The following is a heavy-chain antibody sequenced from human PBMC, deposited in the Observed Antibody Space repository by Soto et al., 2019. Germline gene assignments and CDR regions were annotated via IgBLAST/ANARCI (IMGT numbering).Heavy chain of an antibody. CDR3: ARRGSSSRWLDP. V-gene: IGHV4-59*01. Sequence: SETLSLTCTVSGGSISGYYWSWIRQPPGKGLEWIGYIYYTGNTIYNPSLNSRVTMSVDTSKNQFSLHLNYVTAADTAVYYCARRGSSSRWLDPWGQGTLVTVSS. CDR1: GGSISGYY. D-gene: IGHD3-10*01. J-gene: IGHJ5*01. CDR2: IYYTGNT.